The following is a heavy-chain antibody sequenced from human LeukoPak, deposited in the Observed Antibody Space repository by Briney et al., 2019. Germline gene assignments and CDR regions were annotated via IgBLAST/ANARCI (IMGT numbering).Heavy chain of an antibody. CDR2: IIPILGIA. CDR3: ARHPVGATSRGFDH. J-gene: IGHJ4*02. CDR1: GGTFSSYA. Sequence: SVKVSCKASGGTFSSYAISWVRQAPGQGLEWMGRIIPILGIANYAQKFQGRVSITADKSTSTAYMELSSLRSEDTAVYYCARHPVGATSRGFDHWGQGTLVTVSS. V-gene: IGHV1-69*04. D-gene: IGHD1-26*01.